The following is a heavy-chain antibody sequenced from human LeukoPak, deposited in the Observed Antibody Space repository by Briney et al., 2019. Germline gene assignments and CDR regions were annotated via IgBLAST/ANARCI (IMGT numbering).Heavy chain of an antibody. V-gene: IGHV1-69*06. Sequence: SVKVSCKASGGTFSSYAISWVRQAPGQGLEWMGGIIPIFGTANYAQKFQGRVTITADKSTSTAYMELSSLRSEDTAVYYCARDRSSSSLDAFDIWGQGTMVTVSS. D-gene: IGHD6-6*01. J-gene: IGHJ3*02. CDR3: ARDRSSSSLDAFDI. CDR2: IIPIFGTA. CDR1: GGTFSSYA.